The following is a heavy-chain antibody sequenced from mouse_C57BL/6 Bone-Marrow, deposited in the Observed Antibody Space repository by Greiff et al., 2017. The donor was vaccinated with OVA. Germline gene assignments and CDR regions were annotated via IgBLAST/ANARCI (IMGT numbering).Heavy chain of an antibody. CDR3: ARTHYGSSYLYFDY. CDR2: INPSNGGT. J-gene: IGHJ2*01. D-gene: IGHD1-1*01. V-gene: IGHV1-53*01. Sequence: QVQLQQPGTELVKPGASVKLSCKASGYTFTSYWMHWVKQRPGQGLEWIGNINPSNGGTNYNEKFKSKATLTVDKSSSTASMQLSSLTSEDSAVYYCARTHYGSSYLYFDYWGQGTTLTVSS. CDR1: GYTFTSYW.